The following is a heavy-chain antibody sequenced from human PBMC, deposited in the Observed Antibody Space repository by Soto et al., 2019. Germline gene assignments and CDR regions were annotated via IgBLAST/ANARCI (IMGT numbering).Heavy chain of an antibody. CDR2: ISAYNGNT. D-gene: IGHD3-3*01. CDR3: AKSTIFGVVPSFDP. V-gene: IGHV1-18*01. Sequence: ASVKVSCKASGYTFTSYGISWVRQAPGQGLEWMGWISAYNGNTNYAQKLQGRITMTTDTSTSTAYMELRSLRSDDTAVYYCAKSTIFGVVPSFDPWGQGTLVTVSS. J-gene: IGHJ5*02. CDR1: GYTFTSYG.